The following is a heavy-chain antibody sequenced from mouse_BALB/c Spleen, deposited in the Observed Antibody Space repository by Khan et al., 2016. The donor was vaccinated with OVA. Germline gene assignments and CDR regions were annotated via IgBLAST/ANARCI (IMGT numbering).Heavy chain of an antibody. Sequence: QVQLQQSGAERAKPGASVKMSCKASGYTFTTYWMHWVKQRPGQGLEWIGYINPTSGYTDYNEKFKDRATLSADKSSSTAYMQLSSLPSEDSAVYYCSRDRIDYWGQGTTLTVSS. CDR1: GYTFTTYW. V-gene: IGHV1-7*01. J-gene: IGHJ2*01. CDR2: INPTSGYT. CDR3: SRDRIDY.